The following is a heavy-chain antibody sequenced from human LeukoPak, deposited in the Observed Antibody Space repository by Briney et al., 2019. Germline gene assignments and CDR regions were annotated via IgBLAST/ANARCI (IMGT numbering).Heavy chain of an antibody. V-gene: IGHV3-23*01. Sequence: GGSLRLSCAASGFTFSDFGMSWVRQAPGEGLQWVAAISGGGGSKNYADSVQGRLTISRDNSKNWLYMQMESLRADDTAVYYCARGGSSAYYPGGYWGQGTLVTVSS. CDR3: ARGGSSAYYPGGY. J-gene: IGHJ4*02. D-gene: IGHD3-22*01. CDR2: ISGGGGSK. CDR1: GFTFSDFG.